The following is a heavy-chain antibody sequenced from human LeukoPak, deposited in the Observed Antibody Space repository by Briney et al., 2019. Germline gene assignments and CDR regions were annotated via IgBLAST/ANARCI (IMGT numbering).Heavy chain of an antibody. V-gene: IGHV4-39*01. CDR3: ASLKRGYSGDDSVSRDY. CDR1: GGSISSSSYY. J-gene: IGHJ4*02. Sequence: SETLSLTCTVSGGSISSSSYYWVWIRQPPGKGLEWIGSIYYSGSAYYNPSLKSRVTISVDTSKNQFSLKLSSVTAADTAVYYCASLKRGYSGDDSVSRDYWGQGTLVTVSS. CDR2: IYYSGSA. D-gene: IGHD5-12*01.